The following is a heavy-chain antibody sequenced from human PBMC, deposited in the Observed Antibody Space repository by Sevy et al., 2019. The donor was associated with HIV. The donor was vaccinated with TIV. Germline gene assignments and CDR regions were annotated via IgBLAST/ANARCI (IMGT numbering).Heavy chain of an antibody. CDR1: GFTFSSYA. V-gene: IGHV3-23*01. CDR3: AKDLLTGFALDY. CDR2: ISGSGGST. D-gene: IGHD3-3*01. J-gene: IGHJ4*01. Sequence: GGSLRLSCAASGFTFSSYAMSWVRQAPGKGLEWVSAISGSGGSTYYADSVKGRFTSSRDNSKNRLYLQRNSLRAEETTVYYCAKDLLTGFALDYCGQGTLVTFRS.